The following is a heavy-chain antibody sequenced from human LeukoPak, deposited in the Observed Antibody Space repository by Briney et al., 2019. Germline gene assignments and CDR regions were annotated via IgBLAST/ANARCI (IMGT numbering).Heavy chain of an antibody. D-gene: IGHD6-6*01. J-gene: IGHJ1*01. CDR2: IYYSGST. CDR1: GGPINNYY. CDR3: ARGGRSSHFQL. V-gene: IGHV4-59*01. Sequence: SETLSLTCTVSGGPINNYYWTWIRQPPGKGLEWIGNIYYSGSTNYNPPLKSRVTISVDMSKNQFSLNVTSVTTADPAVYYCARGGRSSHFQLWGQGTLVTVSS.